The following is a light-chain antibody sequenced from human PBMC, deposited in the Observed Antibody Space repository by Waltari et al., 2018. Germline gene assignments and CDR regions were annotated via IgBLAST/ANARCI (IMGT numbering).Light chain of an antibody. CDR3: MEALQSVT. CDR1: QSLLHSNGYNY. J-gene: IGKJ5*01. CDR2: LGS. Sequence: DIVMTQSPLSLPVTPGEPASIPCRSSQSLLHSNGYNYLDWYLQKPGQSTQILIYLGSNRDSGVPDRFSGSGSGTDFTLKISRVEAEDAGVYYCMEALQSVTFGQGTRLEIK. V-gene: IGKV2-28*01.